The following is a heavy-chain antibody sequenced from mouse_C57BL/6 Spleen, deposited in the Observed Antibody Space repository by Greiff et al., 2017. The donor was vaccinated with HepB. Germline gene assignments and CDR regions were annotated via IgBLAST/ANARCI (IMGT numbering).Heavy chain of an antibody. CDR1: GFNIKDDY. J-gene: IGHJ3*01. V-gene: IGHV14-4*01. Sequence: EVQLQQSGAELVRPGASVKLSCTASGFNIKDDYMHWVKQRPEQGLEWIGWIDPENGDTEYASKFQGKATITADTSSNTAYLQLSSLTSEDTAVYYCTTPYDGYSRLAYWGQGTLVTVSA. D-gene: IGHD2-3*01. CDR2: IDPENGDT. CDR3: TTPYDGYSRLAY.